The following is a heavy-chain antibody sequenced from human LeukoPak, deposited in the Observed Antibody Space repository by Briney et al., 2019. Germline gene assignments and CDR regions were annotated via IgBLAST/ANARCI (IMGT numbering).Heavy chain of an antibody. Sequence: PSETLSLTCTVSGGSISSSSYYWGWIRQPPGKGLEWIGSIYYSGNTYYNPSLKSRVTISADTSKNQFFLKLSSVTAADTAVYYCARLFSSSWYRGAFDLRDEGTMVIVSS. V-gene: IGHV4-39*01. J-gene: IGHJ3*01. CDR2: IYYSGNT. CDR3: ARLFSSSWYRGAFDL. CDR1: GGSISSSSYY. D-gene: IGHD6-13*01.